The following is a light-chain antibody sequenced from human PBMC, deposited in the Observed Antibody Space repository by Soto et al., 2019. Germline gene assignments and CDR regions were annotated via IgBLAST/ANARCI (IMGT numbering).Light chain of an antibody. CDR3: ASWDSDLDGFV. V-gene: IGLV1-51*01. CDR2: DNS. CDR1: SSNIPYQF. Sequence: SVXAQSPSVSXXPGQRVTISCSGSSSNIPYQFVSWYKQFPGMAPTLLIYDNSRRPSGVPDRFSATKSGPSATLDIAGLQTADEAVYYCASWDSDLDGFVFGPGTKLTVL. J-gene: IGLJ1*01.